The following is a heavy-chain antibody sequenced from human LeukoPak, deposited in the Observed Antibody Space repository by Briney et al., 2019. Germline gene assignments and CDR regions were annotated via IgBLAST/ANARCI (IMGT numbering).Heavy chain of an antibody. D-gene: IGHD4-11*01. CDR3: ARDRNERTYSNWRGVGDYYMDV. J-gene: IGHJ6*03. CDR1: GGSINSTNYY. V-gene: IGHV4-39*07. CDR2: IYYSGST. Sequence: SETLSLTCSVSGGSINSTNYYWGWIRQPPGKGLEWIGSIYYSGSTYYNPSLKSRVTISVDTSKNQFSLKLSSVTAADTAVYYCARDRNERTYSNWRGVGDYYMDVWGTGTTVTVSS.